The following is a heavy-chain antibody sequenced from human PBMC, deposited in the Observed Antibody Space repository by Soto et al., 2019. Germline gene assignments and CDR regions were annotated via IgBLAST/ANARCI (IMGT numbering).Heavy chain of an antibody. Sequence: GGSLRLSCAASGFTFSSYAMHWVRQAPGKGLEWVAVISYDGSNKYYADSVKGRFTISRDNSKNTLYPQMNSLRAEDTAVYYCARAVDTAMFPYGMDVWGQGTTVTVSS. D-gene: IGHD5-18*01. V-gene: IGHV3-30-3*01. J-gene: IGHJ6*02. CDR3: ARAVDTAMFPYGMDV. CDR2: ISYDGSNK. CDR1: GFTFSSYA.